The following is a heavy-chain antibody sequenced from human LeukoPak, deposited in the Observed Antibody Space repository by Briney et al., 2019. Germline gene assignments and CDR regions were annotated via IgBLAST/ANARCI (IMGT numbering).Heavy chain of an antibody. CDR2: IWYDGSNK. CDR3: AKDLNGSGFGY. Sequence: GRXXRLSCAASGFTFSSYGMHWVRQAPGKGLEWVAVIWYDGSNKYYADSVKGRFTISRDNSKNTLYLQMNSPRAEDTAVYYCAKDLNGSGFGYWGQGTLVTVSS. D-gene: IGHD6-19*01. J-gene: IGHJ4*02. CDR1: GFTFSSYG. V-gene: IGHV3-33*06.